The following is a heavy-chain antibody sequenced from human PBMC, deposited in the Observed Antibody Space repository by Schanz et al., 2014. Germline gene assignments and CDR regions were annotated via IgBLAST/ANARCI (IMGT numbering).Heavy chain of an antibody. J-gene: IGHJ5*02. Sequence: QVQLVQSGAEVKKPGASVKVSCKASGYTFTRYYIHWVRQAPGQGLEWMGIITPSGGSTNYAQKLQGRVTMTIDPYTSTAYMELRSLRSDDTAVFYCARGPLGTSPWGQGTLVTVSS. CDR3: ARGPLGTSP. V-gene: IGHV1-46*01. D-gene: IGHD5-12*01. CDR2: ITPSGGST. CDR1: GYTFTRYY.